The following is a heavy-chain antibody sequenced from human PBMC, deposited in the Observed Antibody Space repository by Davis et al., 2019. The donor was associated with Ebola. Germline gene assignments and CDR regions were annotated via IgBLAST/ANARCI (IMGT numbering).Heavy chain of an antibody. CDR1: GFTFSTYS. D-gene: IGHD3-10*01. CDR3: ARVGGNIIRGVIGY. CDR2: ISSSSSYI. J-gene: IGHJ4*02. Sequence: PGGSLTLSCAGSGFTFSTYSMNWVRQAPGQGLEWVSSISSSSSYIYYADSVKGRFTISRDNAKNSLYLQMNSLRAEDTAVYYCARVGGNIIRGVIGYWGQGTLVTVSS. V-gene: IGHV3-21*01.